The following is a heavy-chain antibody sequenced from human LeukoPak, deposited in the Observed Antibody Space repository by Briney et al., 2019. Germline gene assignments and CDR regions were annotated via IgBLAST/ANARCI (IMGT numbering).Heavy chain of an antibody. CDR1: GYTFTGYY. J-gene: IGHJ4*02. CDR3: ARGRSSSWYGGVYFDY. CDR2: INPNSGDT. Sequence: ASVKVSCKASGYTFTGYYLHWVRQAPGQGLEWMGWINPNSGDTNYAQKFQGRVTMTRDTSISTAYMELSRLRSDDTAVYYCARGRSSSWYGGVYFDYWGQGTLVTVSS. D-gene: IGHD6-13*01. V-gene: IGHV1-2*02.